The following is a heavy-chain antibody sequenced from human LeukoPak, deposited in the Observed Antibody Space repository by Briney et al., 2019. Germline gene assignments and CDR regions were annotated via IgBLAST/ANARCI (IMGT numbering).Heavy chain of an antibody. J-gene: IGHJ4*02. CDR1: GFTFNDYA. Sequence: GGSLRLSCAASGFTFNDYAMHWVRQAPGKGLEWVSGISWNSGSIGYADSVKGRFTISRDNAKNSLYLQMNSLRAEDTAVYYCARDNYDSSGYYPSGYWGQGTLVTVSS. CDR2: ISWNSGSI. CDR3: ARDNYDSSGYYPSGY. D-gene: IGHD3-22*01. V-gene: IGHV3-9*01.